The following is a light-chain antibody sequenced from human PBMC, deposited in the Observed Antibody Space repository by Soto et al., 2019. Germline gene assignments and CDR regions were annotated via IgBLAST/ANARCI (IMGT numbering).Light chain of an antibody. V-gene: IGKV1-9*01. Sequence: DIQLTPSPSFLSASVVDRVTITCRASQGISSNLAWYQQKPGKAPKLLIYAASTLQSGVPSRFSGSGSGTEFTLTISSLQSEDFATYYCQQSYRNPRTFGLGTKVDIK. CDR3: QQSYRNPRT. CDR1: QGISSN. J-gene: IGKJ1*01. CDR2: AAS.